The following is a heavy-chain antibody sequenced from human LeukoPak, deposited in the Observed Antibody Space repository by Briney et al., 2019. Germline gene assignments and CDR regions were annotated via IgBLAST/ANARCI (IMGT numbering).Heavy chain of an antibody. CDR2: ISGSGAT. D-gene: IGHD4-23*01. CDR1: GFTFSSYW. Sequence: GGSLRLSCAASGFTFSSYWMNWARQAPGKGLEWISYISGSGATYYADSVKGRFTISRDNAQNSLWLQMSSLRAEDTAVYYCARDPMYNGGNSGAFDFWGQGTLVTVSS. V-gene: IGHV3-48*03. J-gene: IGHJ3*01. CDR3: ARDPMYNGGNSGAFDF.